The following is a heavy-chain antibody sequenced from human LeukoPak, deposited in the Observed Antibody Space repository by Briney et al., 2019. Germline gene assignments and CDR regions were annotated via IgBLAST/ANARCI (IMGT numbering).Heavy chain of an antibody. CDR2: ISDDGSNK. CDR1: GFTFITYA. J-gene: IGHJ4*02. CDR3: ASSRGYSDYDSDY. D-gene: IGHD5-12*01. V-gene: IGHV3-30*04. Sequence: PGRSLRLSCAASGFTFITYAMHWVRQAPGKGPEWVAVISDDGSNKYYADSVKGRFTISRDNSKNTLYLQMNSLRPEDAAVYFCASSRGYSDYDSDYWGQGTLVTVSS.